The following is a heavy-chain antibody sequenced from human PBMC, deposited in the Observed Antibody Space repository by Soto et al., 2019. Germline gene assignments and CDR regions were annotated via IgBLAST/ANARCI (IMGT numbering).Heavy chain of an antibody. D-gene: IGHD3-3*01. CDR3: ARDVGPVTIFGEALSGYFDF. CDR2: IKEDGSER. CDR1: GFSFGTYW. J-gene: IGHJ4*02. V-gene: IGHV3-7*03. Sequence: GSLRLSCAVSGFSFGTYWMSWVRQAPGKGLEWLASIKEDGSERYYLDSVKGRFTISRDNAKDSLSLQMNSLRGEDTAFYYCARDVGPVTIFGEALSGYFDFWGQGTLVTVSS.